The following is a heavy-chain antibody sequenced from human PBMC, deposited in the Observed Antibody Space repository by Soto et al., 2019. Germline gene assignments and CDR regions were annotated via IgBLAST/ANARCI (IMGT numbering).Heavy chain of an antibody. D-gene: IGHD3-10*01. CDR1: GFTFSNYA. Sequence: GGSLRLSCTASGFTFSNYAINWVRLAPGKRLEWVSSVIGSGVNVFYADSVKGRFTISRDNSKNTVYLEMNSLRADDTAEYLCAKGSAFECKGAICYPFDHWGRGTLVTVSS. CDR2: VIGSGVNV. J-gene: IGHJ4*02. CDR3: AKGSAFECKGAICYPFDH. V-gene: IGHV3-23*01.